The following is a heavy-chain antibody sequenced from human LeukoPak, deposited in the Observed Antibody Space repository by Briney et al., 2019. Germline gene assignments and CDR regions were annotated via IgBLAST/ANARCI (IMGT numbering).Heavy chain of an antibody. CDR2: IIPIFGTV. V-gene: IGHV1-69*13. D-gene: IGHD2-2*01. J-gene: IGHJ4*02. CDR3: ARLDCSSTSCLFDY. Sequence: GASVKVSCKASGGTFSSYAISWVRQAPGQGLEWMGGIIPIFGTVNYAQKFQGRVTITADESTSTAYMELSSLRSEDTAVYYCARLDCSSTSCLFDYWGQGTLVTVSS. CDR1: GGTFSSYA.